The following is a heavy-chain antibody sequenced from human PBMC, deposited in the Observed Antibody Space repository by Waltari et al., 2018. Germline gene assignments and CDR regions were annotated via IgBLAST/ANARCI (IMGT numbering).Heavy chain of an antibody. D-gene: IGHD3-10*01. Sequence: QVQLQESGPGLVKPSQTLSLTCTVSGGSISSGSYYWSWIRQPAGKGLEWIGRIYTSGGNNYNPSLKSRVTISVDTSKNQFSLKLSSVTAADTAVYYCARDRVPYWYFDLWGRGTLVTVSS. J-gene: IGHJ2*01. V-gene: IGHV4-61*02. CDR1: GGSISSGSYY. CDR2: IYTSGGN. CDR3: ARDRVPYWYFDL.